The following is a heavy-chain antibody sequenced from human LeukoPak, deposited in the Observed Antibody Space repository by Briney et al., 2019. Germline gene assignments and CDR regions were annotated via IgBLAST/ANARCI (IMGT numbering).Heavy chain of an antibody. V-gene: IGHV4-34*01. CDR1: GGSFSGYY. J-gene: IGHJ6*02. CDR3: ARGRGYSYGLKYYYYYGMDV. Sequence: SETLSLTCAVCGGSFSGYYWSWIRQPPGKGLEWIGEINHSGSTNYNPSLKSRVTISVDTSKNQFSLKLSSVTAADTAVYYCARGRGYSYGLKYYYYYGMDVWGQGTTVTVSS. CDR2: INHSGST. D-gene: IGHD5-18*01.